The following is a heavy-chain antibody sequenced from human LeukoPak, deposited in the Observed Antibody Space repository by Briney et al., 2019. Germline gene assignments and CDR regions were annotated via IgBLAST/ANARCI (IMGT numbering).Heavy chain of an antibody. CDR2: ISSSYINT. J-gene: IGHJ4*02. D-gene: IGHD3-10*01. V-gene: IGHV3-23*01. CDR3: AKGRRGEFDY. CDR1: GFTFSSYA. Sequence: GGSLRLSCAASGFTFSSYAMSWVRQAPGKGLEWVSAISSSYINTYYADSVKGRFTISRDNSKNALYLQMNSLRAEDTAVYYCAKGRRGEFDYWGQGTLVTVSS.